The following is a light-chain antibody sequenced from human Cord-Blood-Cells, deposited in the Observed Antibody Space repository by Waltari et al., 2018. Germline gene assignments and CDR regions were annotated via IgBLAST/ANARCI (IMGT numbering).Light chain of an antibody. CDR2: WAS. CDR3: QQYYSTPLT. J-gene: IGKJ4*01. Sequence: DIVMTQSQDSLALPLGERSTINCKSSQSVLYSSNNKNYLAWYQQKPGQPPKLLMYWASTRESGVPDRFSGSGSGTDFTLTISSLQAEDVAVYYCQQYYSTPLTFGGGTKVEIK. V-gene: IGKV4-1*01. CDR1: QSVLYSSNNKNY.